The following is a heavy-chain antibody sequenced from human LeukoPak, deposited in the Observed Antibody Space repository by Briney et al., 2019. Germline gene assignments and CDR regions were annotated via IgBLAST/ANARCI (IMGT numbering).Heavy chain of an antibody. D-gene: IGHD2-21*01. CDR1: EFTFSTFW. Sequence: GGSLRLSCAASEFTFSTFWMSWVRQAPGKGLEWVANIKADGSVKHYVDSVKGRFSISRDNARSSLYLQMNSLRAEDTAVYYCVRDSDYQRNSGGLYAHYDALDIWGHGTMVTVSS. CDR2: IKADGSVK. J-gene: IGHJ3*02. V-gene: IGHV3-7*01. CDR3: VRDSDYQRNSGGLYAHYDALDI.